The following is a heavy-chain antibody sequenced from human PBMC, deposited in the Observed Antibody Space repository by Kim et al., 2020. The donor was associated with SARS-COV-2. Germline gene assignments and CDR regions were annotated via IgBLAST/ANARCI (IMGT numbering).Heavy chain of an antibody. CDR3: ARDYGANFEEVYFDF. V-gene: IGHV4-38-2*02. J-gene: IGHJ4*02. Sequence: SETLSLTCTVSGYSISSTYSINSDYFWGWIRQPPGKGLEWIATIYHNGSTYYNPSLKSRATISLDTSKNRFSLKLNAVTAADTAVYYCARDYGANFEEVYFDFWGQGTLVTVSS. D-gene: IGHD4-17*01. CDR1: GYSISSTYSINSDYF. CDR2: IYHNGST.